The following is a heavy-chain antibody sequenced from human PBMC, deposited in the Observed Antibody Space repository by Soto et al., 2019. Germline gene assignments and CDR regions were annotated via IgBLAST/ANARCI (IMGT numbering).Heavy chain of an antibody. CDR1: GYTFTSYA. D-gene: IGHD1-26*01. J-gene: IGHJ4*02. CDR3: ARDAGATDD. CDR2: INAGNGNT. Sequence: QVQLVQSGAEVKKPGASVKVSCKASGYTFTSYAMHWVRQAPGQRLEWMGWINAGNGNTKYSQKFQGRVTITRDTTASKADMELSRLRSEDTAVYYCARDAGATDDWGQGTLVTVSS. V-gene: IGHV1-3*01.